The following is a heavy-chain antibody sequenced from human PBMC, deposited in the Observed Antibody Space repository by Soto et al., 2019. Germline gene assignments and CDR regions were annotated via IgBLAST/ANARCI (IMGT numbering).Heavy chain of an antibody. CDR2: INPKTAAT. J-gene: IGHJ6*02. V-gene: IGHV1-2*02. D-gene: IGHD2-21*02. CDR3: ARIKSGVDCYSGMDV. CDR1: GYTFSDYF. Sequence: QEPLVQSGAEVKKSGASVKVSCKTSGYTFSDYFIQWLRQAPGQGLEWMAWINPKTAATNYAKKFQDRVTLTSDTSFTTAYLELNRLRPDDTAIYYCARIKSGVDCYSGMDVWGQGTAVTVSS.